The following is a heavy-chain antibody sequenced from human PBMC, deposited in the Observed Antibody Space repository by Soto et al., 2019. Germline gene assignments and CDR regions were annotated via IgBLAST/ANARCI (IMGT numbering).Heavy chain of an antibody. V-gene: IGHV4-34*01. CDR2: INHSGST. Sequence: SETLSLTCAVFGGSFSDYYWSWIRQPPGKGLEWIGEINHSGSTNYNPSLKSRVTISVDTPKNQFSLKLSSVTAADTAVYYCGGITVAHWGQGTQVTVSS. CDR3: GGITVAH. D-gene: IGHD6-13*01. CDR1: GGSFSDYY. J-gene: IGHJ4*02.